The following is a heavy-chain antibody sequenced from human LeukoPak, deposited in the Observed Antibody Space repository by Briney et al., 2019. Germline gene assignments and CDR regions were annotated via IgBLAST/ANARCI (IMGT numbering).Heavy chain of an antibody. CDR2: INPKSGGT. J-gene: IGHJ3*02. D-gene: IGHD1-26*01. V-gene: IGHV1-2*02. CDR1: GGTFSSYA. Sequence: GASVRVSCKASGGTFSSYAISWVRQAPGQGLEWMGWINPKSGGTNYAQKFQGRVTMTRDTSISTAYMELSRLRSDDTAVYYCAREGIVGATTSDDAFDIWGQGTMVTVSS. CDR3: AREGIVGATTSDDAFDI.